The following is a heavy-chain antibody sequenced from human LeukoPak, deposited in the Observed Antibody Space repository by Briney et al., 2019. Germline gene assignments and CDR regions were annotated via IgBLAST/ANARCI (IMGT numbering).Heavy chain of an antibody. CDR2: IYHSGST. V-gene: IGHV4-59*12. D-gene: IGHD1-1*01. CDR1: GGSISSYY. J-gene: IGHJ4*02. CDR3: ASATGTTGTTRFDY. Sequence: SETLSLTCTVSGGSISSYYWSWIRQPPGKGLEWIGYIYHSGSTYYNPSLKSRVTISVDRSKNQFSLKLSSVTAADTAVYYCASATGTTGTTRFDYWGQGTLVTVSS.